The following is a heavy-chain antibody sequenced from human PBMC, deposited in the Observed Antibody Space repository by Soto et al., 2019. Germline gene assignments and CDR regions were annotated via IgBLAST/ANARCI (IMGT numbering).Heavy chain of an antibody. CDR3: AGGTEEGAGYCTNGVCYPLYYYYYGMDV. J-gene: IGHJ6*02. D-gene: IGHD2-8*01. CDR2: ISGSGGST. CDR1: GFTFSSYA. Sequence: GGSLRLSCAASGFTFSSYAMSWVRQAPGKGLEWVSAISGSGGSTYYADSVKGRFTISRDNSKNTLYLQMNGLRAEDTAVYYCAGGTEEGAGYCTNGVCYPLYYYYYGMDVWGQGTTVTVSS. V-gene: IGHV3-23*01.